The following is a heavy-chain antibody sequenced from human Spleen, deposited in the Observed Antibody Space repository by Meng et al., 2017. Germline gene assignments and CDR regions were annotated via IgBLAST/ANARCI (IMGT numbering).Heavy chain of an antibody. CDR1: GGSISTSGYY. V-gene: IGHV4-39*01. Sequence: QPQLQGSGPGLVKPSEALSLTCSVSGGSISTSGYYWGWIRQPPGKGLEWIGSIGHSGITYYTPSLKSRVTVSIDTSRNQFSLWLTSVTAADTAVYYCVRSSGWVKTGFDPWGQGTLVTVSS. CDR3: VRSSGWVKTGFDP. D-gene: IGHD6-19*01. J-gene: IGHJ5*02. CDR2: IGHSGIT.